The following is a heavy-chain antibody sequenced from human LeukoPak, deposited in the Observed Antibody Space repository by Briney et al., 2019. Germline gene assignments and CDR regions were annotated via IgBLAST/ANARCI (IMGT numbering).Heavy chain of an antibody. CDR1: GGSISSSSYY. Sequence: SETLSLTCTVSGGSISSSSYYWGWIRQPPGKGLEWIGSIYYSGSTYYSPSLKSRVTISVDTSKNQFSLKLSSVTATDTAVYYCARPLSSGFWSGYYHYWGQGTLVTVSS. D-gene: IGHD3-3*01. V-gene: IGHV4-39*01. CDR2: IYYSGST. J-gene: IGHJ4*02. CDR3: ARPLSSGFWSGYYHY.